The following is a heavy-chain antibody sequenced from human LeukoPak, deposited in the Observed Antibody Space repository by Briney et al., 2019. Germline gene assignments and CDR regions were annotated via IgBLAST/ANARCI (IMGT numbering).Heavy chain of an antibody. CDR2: INHSGST. V-gene: IGHV4-34*01. Sequence: SETLSLTCAVYGGSFSGYYWSWIRQPPGKGLEWIGEINHSGSTNYNPSLKSRVTISVDTSKNQFSLKLSSVTAADTAVYYCARIGHYYYGSGSYYKTSKDAFDIWGQGTMVTVSS. J-gene: IGHJ3*02. D-gene: IGHD3-10*01. CDR3: ARIGHYYYGSGSYYKTSKDAFDI. CDR1: GGSFSGYY.